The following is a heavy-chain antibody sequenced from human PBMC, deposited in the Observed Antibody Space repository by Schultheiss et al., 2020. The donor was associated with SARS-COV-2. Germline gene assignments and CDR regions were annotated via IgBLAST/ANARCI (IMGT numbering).Heavy chain of an antibody. V-gene: IGHV4-34*09. CDR1: GGSFSGYY. D-gene: IGHD1-26*01. CDR3: AREGGELRPY. CDR2: INHSGST. J-gene: IGHJ4*02. Sequence: SQTLSLTCAVYGGSFSGYYWSWIRQPPGKGLEWIGEINHSGSTNYNPSLKSLVTISVDTSKNQFSLKLSSVTAADTAVYYCAREGGELRPYWGQGTLVTVSS.